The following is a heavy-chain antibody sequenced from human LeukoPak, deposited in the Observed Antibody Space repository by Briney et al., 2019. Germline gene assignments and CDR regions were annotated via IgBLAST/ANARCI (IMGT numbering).Heavy chain of an antibody. J-gene: IGHJ4*02. CDR3: ARVAHNWNDGGIDY. CDR2: IYYSGST. CDR1: GGSISSYY. Sequence: SETLSLTCTVSGGSISSYYWSWIRQPPGKGLEWIGYIYYSGSTYYNPSLKSRVTISVDTSKNQFSLKLSSVTAADTAVYYCARVAHNWNDGGIDYWGQGTLVTVSS. D-gene: IGHD1-1*01. V-gene: IGHV4-59*12.